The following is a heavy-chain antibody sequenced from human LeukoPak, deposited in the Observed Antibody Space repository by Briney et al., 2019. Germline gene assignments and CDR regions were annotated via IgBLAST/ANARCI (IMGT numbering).Heavy chain of an antibody. V-gene: IGHV4-34*01. CDR2: INHSGST. D-gene: IGHD2-2*01. J-gene: IGHJ4*02. CDR1: GGSFSGYY. Sequence: SETLSLTCAVYGGSFSGYYWSWIRRPPGKGLEWIGEINHSGSTNYNPSLKSRVTISVDTSKNQFSLKLSSVTAADTAVYYCARSSTSIDQLGFDYWGQGTLVTVSS. CDR3: ARSSTSIDQLGFDY.